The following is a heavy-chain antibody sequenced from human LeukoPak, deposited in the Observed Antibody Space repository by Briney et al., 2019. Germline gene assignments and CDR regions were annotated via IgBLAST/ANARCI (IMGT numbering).Heavy chain of an antibody. CDR2: VNPNSGNT. D-gene: IGHD2-2*02. CDR3: ARATVVAGYCTTTRCYKPFDI. CDR1: GYTFTSYD. J-gene: IGHJ3*02. Sequence: ASVKVSCKASGYTFTSYDINWVRQATGQGLEWMGRVNPNSGNTGYAQKFQGRVTMTRNTSISTAYMELSSLRSEDTAVYFCARATVVAGYCTTTRCYKPFDIWGQGTMVTVSS. V-gene: IGHV1-8*01.